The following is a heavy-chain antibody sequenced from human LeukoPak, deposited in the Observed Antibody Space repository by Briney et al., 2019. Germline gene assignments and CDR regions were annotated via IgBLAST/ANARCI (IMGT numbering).Heavy chain of an antibody. CDR1: GYTFTGYY. D-gene: IGHD2/OR15-2a*01. CDR3: ARSEYGPSGLSYMDV. J-gene: IGHJ6*03. CDR2: INPNSGGT. Sequence: GASVKVSCKASGYTFTGYYMHWVRQAPGQGLEWMGWINPNSGGTNYAQKFQGRVTMTRDTSISTAYMELSRLRSDDTAVYYCARSEYGPSGLSYMDVWGKGTTVTVSS. V-gene: IGHV1-2*02.